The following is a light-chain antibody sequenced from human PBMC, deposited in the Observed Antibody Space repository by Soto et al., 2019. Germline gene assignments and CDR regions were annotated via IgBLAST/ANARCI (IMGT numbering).Light chain of an antibody. CDR3: SSYTSSTTLV. J-gene: IGLJ2*01. CDR2: DVS. CDR1: SSDIGGYNS. Sequence: QSALTQPASVSGSPGQSITISCTGTSSDIGGYNSVSWYQQHPGKAPKVMIYDVSNRPSGVSDRFSGSKSGNTASLTISGLQAGDDADYYCSSYTSSTTLVFGGGTQLTVL. V-gene: IGLV2-14*03.